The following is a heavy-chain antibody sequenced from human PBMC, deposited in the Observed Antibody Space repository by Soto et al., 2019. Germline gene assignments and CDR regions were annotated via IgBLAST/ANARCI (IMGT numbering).Heavy chain of an antibody. J-gene: IGHJ5*02. CDR2: MYFGGSF. D-gene: IGHD3-22*01. Sequence: SETLSLTCTVSGASVSDGYWSWIRQPPGKELEWIGFMYFGGSFNYNPSLTGRVTISVETSKNQFSMKVTSVTAADTAVYYRARSYYDSTGFAVDPWGQGTLVTVSS. CDR1: GASVSDGY. V-gene: IGHV4-59*02. CDR3: ARSYYDSTGFAVDP.